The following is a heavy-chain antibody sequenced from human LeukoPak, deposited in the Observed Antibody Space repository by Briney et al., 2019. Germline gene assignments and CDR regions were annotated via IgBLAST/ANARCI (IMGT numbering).Heavy chain of an antibody. J-gene: IGHJ1*01. Sequence: PSETLSLTCTVSGGSISSYYWGWIRQPPGKGLEWIGSTYHSGSTYYNPSLKSRVTISVDTSKNQFSLKLSSVTAADTAVYYCARDGISIAAAGEGDFQHWGQGTLVTVSS. CDR1: GGSISSYY. CDR2: TYHSGST. D-gene: IGHD6-13*01. CDR3: ARDGISIAAAGEGDFQH. V-gene: IGHV4-38-2*02.